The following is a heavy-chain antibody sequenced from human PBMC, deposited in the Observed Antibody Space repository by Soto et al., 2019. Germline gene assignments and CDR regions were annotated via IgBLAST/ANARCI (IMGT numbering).Heavy chain of an antibody. CDR2: IYYSGST. J-gene: IGHJ4*02. Sequence: QVQLQESGPGLVKPSQTLSLTCTVSGGSISSGDYYWSWILQPPGKGLEWIGYIYYSGSTYYNPSLKSRVTISVDTSKNQFSLKLRSVTAAATDVYYCARVLDDYVWGSYRTFDYWGQGTLVTVSS. CDR1: GGSISSGDYY. D-gene: IGHD3-16*02. V-gene: IGHV4-30-4*01. CDR3: ARVLDDYVWGSYRTFDY.